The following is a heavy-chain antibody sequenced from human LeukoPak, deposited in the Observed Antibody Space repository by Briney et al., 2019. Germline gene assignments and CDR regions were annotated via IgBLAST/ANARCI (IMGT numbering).Heavy chain of an antibody. J-gene: IGHJ4*02. Sequence: ASVKVSCKASGYTFTSYGISWVRQAPGQGLEWMGWISAYNGNTNYAQKLQGRVTMTTDTSTSTAYMELRSLRSDDTAVYYCARGLHYYDGSGGTDYWGQGTLVTVSS. CDR1: GYTFTSYG. CDR2: ISAYNGNT. D-gene: IGHD3-22*01. CDR3: ARGLHYYDGSGGTDY. V-gene: IGHV1-18*01.